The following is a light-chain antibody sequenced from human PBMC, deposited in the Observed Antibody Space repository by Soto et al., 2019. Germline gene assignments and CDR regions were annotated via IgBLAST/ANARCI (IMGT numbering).Light chain of an antibody. CDR2: SNN. Sequence: QSVLTQPPSASGTPGQRVTISCSGSSSNIGSNTVNWYQQLPGTAPKVLIYSNNERPSGVPDRFSGSKSGISASLAISGLQSEDEADYYCAAWDDSLSNYVFGTGTKVTVL. V-gene: IGLV1-44*01. CDR3: AAWDDSLSNYV. CDR1: SSNIGSNT. J-gene: IGLJ1*01.